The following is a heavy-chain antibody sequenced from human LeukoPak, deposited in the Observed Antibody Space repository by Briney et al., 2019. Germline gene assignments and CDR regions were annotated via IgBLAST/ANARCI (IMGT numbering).Heavy chain of an antibody. J-gene: IGHJ4*02. V-gene: IGHV3-23*01. CDR2: ISGSGGST. CDR1: GFTFSTYA. Sequence: GGSLRLSCAASGFTFSTYAMSWVRQAPGKGLEWVLAISGSGGSTYYADSVKGRFTISRDNSKNTLYLQMNSLRAEDTSIYFCAKALEQETVIALDSWGQGTLVTVSS. CDR3: AKALEQETVIALDS. D-gene: IGHD6-13*01.